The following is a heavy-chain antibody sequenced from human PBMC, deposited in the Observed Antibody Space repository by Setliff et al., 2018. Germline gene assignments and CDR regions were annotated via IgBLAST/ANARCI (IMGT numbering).Heavy chain of an antibody. V-gene: IGHV4-61*02. CDR3: ARTHCTTTSCFYFHY. J-gene: IGHJ4*02. CDR2: ISTSGST. Sequence: PSETLSLTCTVSGASLRSGSNYWSWIRQPAGKGLEWIGRISTSGSTNYNPSLKSRVTVSLDTSKNQFSLKLTSVTAADTAVYYCARTHCTTTSCFYFHYWGQGTVVTVSS. D-gene: IGHD2-2*01. CDR1: GASLRSGSNY.